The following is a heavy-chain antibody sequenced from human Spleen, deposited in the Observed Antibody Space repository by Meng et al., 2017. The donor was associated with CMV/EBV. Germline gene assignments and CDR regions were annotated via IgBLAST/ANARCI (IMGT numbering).Heavy chain of an antibody. J-gene: IGHJ3*02. D-gene: IGHD3-22*01. CDR3: SSHYFDSDNTNDVFDI. Sequence: ASVKVSCKAFGGTFSSYAISWVRQAPGQGLEWMGGISPNSGDTKYTQKFEGRVTLTRDTSITTAYLEFRSLRSDDTAVYYCSSHYFDSDNTNDVFDIWGQGTMVTVSS. V-gene: IGHV1-2*02. CDR2: ISPNSGDT. CDR1: GGTFSSYA.